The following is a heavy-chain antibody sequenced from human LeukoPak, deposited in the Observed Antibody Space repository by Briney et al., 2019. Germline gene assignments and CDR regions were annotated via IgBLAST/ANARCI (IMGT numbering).Heavy chain of an antibody. J-gene: IGHJ4*02. D-gene: IGHD3-22*01. CDR1: GYSFTSYW. CDR3: ARVGYDSSGYYLNYFDY. CDR2: IYPGDSDT. Sequence: GESLKISCKGSGYSFTSYWIGWVRQMPGKGLERMGIIYPGDSDTRYSPSFQGQVTISADKSISTAYLQWSSLKASDTAMYYCARVGYDSSGYYLNYFDYWGQGTLVTVSS. V-gene: IGHV5-51*01.